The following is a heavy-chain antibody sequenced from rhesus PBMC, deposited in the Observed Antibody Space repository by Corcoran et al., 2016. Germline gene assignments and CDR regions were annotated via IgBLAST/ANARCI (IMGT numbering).Heavy chain of an antibody. CDR3: ARRPHCGNFDY. CDR1: GFSISTNGTG. CDR2: IYWDDDK. D-gene: IGHD3S6*01. V-gene: IGHV2-174*01. J-gene: IGHJ4*01. Sequence: QVTLKESGPALVKPTQTLTLTCTFSGFSISTNGTGVGWIRQPPGKALEWLALIYWDDDKYYSTSLKSRLTISKDTSKNQVVFTMTNMDPVDTATYFCARRPHCGNFDYWGQGVLVIVSS.